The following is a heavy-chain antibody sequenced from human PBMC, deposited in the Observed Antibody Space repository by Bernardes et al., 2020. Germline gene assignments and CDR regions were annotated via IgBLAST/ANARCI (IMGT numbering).Heavy chain of an antibody. D-gene: IGHD3-22*01. CDR3: ARNYYYDSSGYFY. CDR1: RGSFSGYY. V-gene: IGHV4-34*01. J-gene: IGHJ4*02. CDR2: MDHSGST. Sequence: SETLSLTCAVYRGSFSGYYWSWIRQTPGKGLEWIGEMDHSGSTNYNPSLKSRVTISVDTSKNQFSLKLSSVTAADTAVYYCARNYYYDSSGYFYWGQGTLVTVSS.